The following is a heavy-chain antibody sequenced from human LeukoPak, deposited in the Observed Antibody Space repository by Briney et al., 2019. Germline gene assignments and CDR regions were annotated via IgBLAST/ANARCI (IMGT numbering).Heavy chain of an antibody. D-gene: IGHD3-3*01. CDR2: ISAYNGNT. CDR1: VYTFTSYG. J-gene: IGHJ6*02. Sequence: ASVKVSCKASVYTFTSYGISWVRQAPGQGLEWMGWISAYNGNTNYAQKLQGRVTMTTDTSTSTAYMELRSLRSDDTAVYYCARDGGFLEYYYGMDVWGQGTTVTVSS. V-gene: IGHV1-18*01. CDR3: ARDGGFLEYYYGMDV.